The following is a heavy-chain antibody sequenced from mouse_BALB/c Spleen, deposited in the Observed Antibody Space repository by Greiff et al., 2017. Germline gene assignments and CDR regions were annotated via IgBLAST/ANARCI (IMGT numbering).Heavy chain of an antibody. CDR1: GFNIKDTY. D-gene: IGHD1-2*01. V-gene: IGHV14-3*02. CDR3: ARIITTVLDY. Sequence: DVQLQESGAELVKPGASVKLSCTASGFNIKDTYMHWVKQRPEQGLEWIGRIDPANGNTKYDPKFQGKATITADTSSNTAYLQLSSLTSEDTAVYYCARIITTVLDYWGQGTTLTVSS. J-gene: IGHJ2*01. CDR2: IDPANGNT.